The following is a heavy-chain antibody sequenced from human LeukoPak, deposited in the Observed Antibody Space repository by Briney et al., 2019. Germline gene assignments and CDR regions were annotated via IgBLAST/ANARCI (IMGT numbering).Heavy chain of an antibody. CDR1: GFTFTSYT. V-gene: IGHV3-23*01. Sequence: GGSLRLSCAASGFTFTSYTMYWVRQAPGKGLEWVSIIGNNGGGIHYADSVRGRFTISRDNSKNTLYLQVTNLRVDDTALYYCAIDPNWETHNWGQGVLVTVSP. J-gene: IGHJ4*02. CDR2: IGNNGGGI. D-gene: IGHD7-27*01. CDR3: AIDPNWETHN.